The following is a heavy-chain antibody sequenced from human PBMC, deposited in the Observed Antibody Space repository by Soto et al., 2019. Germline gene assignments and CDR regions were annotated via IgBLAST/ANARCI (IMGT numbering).Heavy chain of an antibody. D-gene: IGHD6-19*01. CDR3: ASRSSGWYYGMDV. CDR1: GGSISSYY. CDR2: IYYSGST. Sequence: QVQLQESGPGLVKLSETLSLTCTVSGGSISSYYWIWIRQPPGKGLEWIGYIYYSGSTNYNPSLKSRVTILVDTSKNQFSLKLSSVTAADTAIYYCASRSSGWYYGMDVWGQGTTVTVSS. J-gene: IGHJ6*02. V-gene: IGHV4-59*08.